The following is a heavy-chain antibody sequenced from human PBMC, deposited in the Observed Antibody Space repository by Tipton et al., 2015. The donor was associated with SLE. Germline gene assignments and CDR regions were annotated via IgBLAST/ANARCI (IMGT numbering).Heavy chain of an antibody. CDR2: IRYDGSNK. V-gene: IGHV3-30*02. CDR3: ARGSSSSWSPQVDY. Sequence: SLRLSCAASGFTFSSYGMHWVRQAPGKGLEWVAFIRYDGSNKYYADSVKGRFTISRDNSKNTLYLQMNSLRAEDTAVYYCARGSSSSWSPQVDYWGQGTLVTVSS. J-gene: IGHJ4*02. D-gene: IGHD6-13*01. CDR1: GFTFSSYG.